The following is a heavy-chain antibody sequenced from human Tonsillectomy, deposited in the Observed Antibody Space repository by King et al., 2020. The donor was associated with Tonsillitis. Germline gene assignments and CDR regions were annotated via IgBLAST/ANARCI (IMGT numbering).Heavy chain of an antibody. CDR2: ISYDGSNK. Sequence: VQLVESGGGVVQPGRSLRLSCAASRFTFSSYAMHWVRQAPGKGLEWVAVISYDGSNKYYADPVKGRFSISRDNSKNTLYLQMNSLRAEDTAVYYCARDGPPSGTKVVNLYYYGMDVWGQGTTLTVSS. CDR1: RFTFSSYA. J-gene: IGHJ6*02. D-gene: IGHD4-23*01. CDR3: ARDGPPSGTKVVNLYYYGMDV. V-gene: IGHV3-30*04.